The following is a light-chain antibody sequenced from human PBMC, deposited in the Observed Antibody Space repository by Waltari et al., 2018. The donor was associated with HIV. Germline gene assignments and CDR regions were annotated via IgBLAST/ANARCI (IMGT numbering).Light chain of an antibody. J-gene: IGKJ1*01. Sequence: DIQMTQSPSSLSASVGDRVSITCRASQSISNYLNWYQHKPGKAPDLLIYAASSLQSGVPSRFSGGGSGTEFTLTISSLQPEDFATYYCQQTYNMPRTFGQGTKVEI. V-gene: IGKV1-39*01. CDR1: QSISNY. CDR2: AAS. CDR3: QQTYNMPRT.